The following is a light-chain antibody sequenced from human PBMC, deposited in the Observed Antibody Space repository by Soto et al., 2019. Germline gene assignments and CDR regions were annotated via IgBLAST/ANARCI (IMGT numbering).Light chain of an antibody. Sequence: QSVLTQPASGSGSPGQSITISCTGSSSDVGGYSYVSWYQQHPGKAPRLIIYDVSNRPSGVSNRFSGSKSGNTASLTISGLQAEDEADYYCNSYTSTSAPYVFGTGTKVTVL. J-gene: IGLJ1*01. CDR3: NSYTSTSAPYV. CDR2: DVS. CDR1: SSDVGGYSY. V-gene: IGLV2-14*01.